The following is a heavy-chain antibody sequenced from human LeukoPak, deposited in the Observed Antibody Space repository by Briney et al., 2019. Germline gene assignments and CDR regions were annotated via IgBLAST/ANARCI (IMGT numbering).Heavy chain of an antibody. J-gene: IGHJ4*02. V-gene: IGHV3-30*02. CDR2: IRYDGSNK. CDR3: AKVVWFGELIPTRHPYYFDY. CDR1: GFTFSSYG. D-gene: IGHD3-10*01. Sequence: GGSLRLSCAASGFTFSSYGMHWVRQAPGKGLEWVAFIRYDGSNKYYADSVKGRFTISRDNSKNTLYLQMNSLRAEDTAVYYCAKVVWFGELIPTRHPYYFDYWGQGTLVTVSS.